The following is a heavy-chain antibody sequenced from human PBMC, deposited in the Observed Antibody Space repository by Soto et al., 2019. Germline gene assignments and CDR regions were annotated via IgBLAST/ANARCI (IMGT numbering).Heavy chain of an antibody. CDR1: GFTFSSYA. J-gene: IGHJ4*02. CDR2: ISYDGSNK. D-gene: IGHD6-19*01. CDR3: ARGALIAVSDAHYFDY. V-gene: IGHV3-30-3*01. Sequence: QVQLVESGGGVVQPGRSLSLSCAASGFTFSSYAMHWVRQAPGKGLEWVAVISYDGSNKYYADSVKGRFTISRDNSKNTLYLQMNSLRAEDTAVYYCARGALIAVSDAHYFDYWCQGTMVTVSS.